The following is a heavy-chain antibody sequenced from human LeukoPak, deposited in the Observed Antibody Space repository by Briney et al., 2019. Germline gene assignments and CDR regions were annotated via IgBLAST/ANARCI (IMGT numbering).Heavy chain of an antibody. V-gene: IGHV3-13*01. J-gene: IGHJ3*02. Sequence: GGSLRLSCAASGFTFSSFDMHWVRQPTGQGLEWVSTIGTASDTYYPGSVEGRFTLSRDNAKNSLYLQMNSLRAEDTAVYYCARVGYDILTGYSDAFDIWGQGTMVTVSS. CDR3: ARVGYDILTGYSDAFDI. CDR2: IGTASDT. D-gene: IGHD3-9*01. CDR1: GFTFSSFD.